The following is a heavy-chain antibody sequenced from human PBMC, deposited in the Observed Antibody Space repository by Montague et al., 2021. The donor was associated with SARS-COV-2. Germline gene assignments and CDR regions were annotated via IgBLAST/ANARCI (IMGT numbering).Heavy chain of an antibody. D-gene: IGHD3-10*01. V-gene: IGHV4-59*01. CDR3: AREVSGSYYNGWFDP. CDR1: GGSISSYY. CDR2: IYYSGST. J-gene: IGHJ5*02. Sequence: SETLSLTCTVSGGSISSYYWSWIRQPPGKGLEWIGYIYYSGSTXXXPSXXXRVTISVDTSKNQFSLKLSSVTAADTAVYYCAREVSGSYYNGWFDPWGQGTPVTVSS.